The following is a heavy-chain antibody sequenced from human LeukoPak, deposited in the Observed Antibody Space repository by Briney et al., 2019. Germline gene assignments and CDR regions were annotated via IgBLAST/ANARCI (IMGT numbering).Heavy chain of an antibody. CDR2: ISYDGSNK. Sequence: QPGGSLRLSCAASGFTFSSYAMHWVRQAPGKGLEWVAVISYDGSNKYYADSVKGRFTISRDNSKNTLYLQMNSLRAEDTAVYYCARGSSLGYYDSSGYPIDAFDIWGQGTMVTVSS. J-gene: IGHJ3*02. V-gene: IGHV3-30*04. D-gene: IGHD3-22*01. CDR3: ARGSSLGYYDSSGYPIDAFDI. CDR1: GFTFSSYA.